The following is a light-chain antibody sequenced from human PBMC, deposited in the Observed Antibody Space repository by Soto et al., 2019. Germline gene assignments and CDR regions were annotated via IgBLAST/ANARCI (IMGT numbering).Light chain of an antibody. V-gene: IGKV3-20*01. CDR2: GAS. CDR1: QSVSSSY. Sequence: EVVLTQSPGTLSLSPGERATLSCRASQSVSSSYLAWYQQKPGQAPMLLIDGASSRATGIPDRFSGSWSGKDFTLTISRLEAEDVAVYYCQQYGSSPWTFGQGTKVDIK. J-gene: IGKJ1*01. CDR3: QQYGSSPWT.